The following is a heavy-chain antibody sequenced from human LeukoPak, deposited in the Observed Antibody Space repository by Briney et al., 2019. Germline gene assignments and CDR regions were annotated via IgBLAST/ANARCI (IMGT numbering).Heavy chain of an antibody. J-gene: IGHJ4*02. CDR2: IYYSGNT. V-gene: IGHV4-39*01. D-gene: IGHD6-13*01. Sequence: SETLSLTCTVSGGSISSSSYYWGWIRQPPGKGLEWLGTIYYSGNTFYNPSLRSRVTISVDTSKNQFSLTLSSVTAADTAVYYCVLNITITAAGLFDYWGQGTLVTVSS. CDR1: GGSISSSSYY. CDR3: VLNITITAAGLFDY.